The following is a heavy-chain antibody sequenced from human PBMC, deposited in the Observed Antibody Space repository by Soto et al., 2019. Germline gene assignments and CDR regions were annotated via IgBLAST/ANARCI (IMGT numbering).Heavy chain of an antibody. D-gene: IGHD1-1*01. Sequence: QVPLVESGGGVVQPGRSLRLSCAASGFTFSSYAMHWVRQAPGKGLEWVAVISYDGSNKYYADSVKGRFTISRDNSXNTLYLQMNSLRAEDTAVYYCARDRLRYNWNDFPYYYYGMDVWGQGTTVTVSS. CDR2: ISYDGSNK. J-gene: IGHJ6*02. V-gene: IGHV3-30-3*01. CDR3: ARDRLRYNWNDFPYYYYGMDV. CDR1: GFTFSSYA.